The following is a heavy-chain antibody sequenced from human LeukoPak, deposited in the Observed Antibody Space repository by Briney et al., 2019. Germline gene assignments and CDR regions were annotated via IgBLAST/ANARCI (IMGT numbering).Heavy chain of an antibody. J-gene: IGHJ4*02. Sequence: ASVKVSCKASGYTFTGYYMHWVRQAPGQGLEWMGRINPNSGGTNYAQKFQGRVTMTRDTSTSTVYMELSSLRSEDTAVYYCARADRTLFYWGQGTLVTVSS. CDR1: GYTFTGYY. V-gene: IGHV1-2*06. D-gene: IGHD1-14*01. CDR2: INPNSGGT. CDR3: ARADRTLFY.